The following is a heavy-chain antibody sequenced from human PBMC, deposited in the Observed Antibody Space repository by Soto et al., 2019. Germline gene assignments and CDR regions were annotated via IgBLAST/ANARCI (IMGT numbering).Heavy chain of an antibody. Sequence: GGSLRLSCGGSGFSFDDYTMHWVRQAPGKGPEWVASLSWNSGFSGYADSVKGRFTISRDNAQSSVHLQMNNLRTEDTALYYCAKGRGTIVVTDAYDIWGQGTMVT. D-gene: IGHD3-22*01. V-gene: IGHV3-9*01. CDR3: AKGRGTIVVTDAYDI. CDR2: LSWNSGFS. J-gene: IGHJ3*02. CDR1: GFSFDDYT.